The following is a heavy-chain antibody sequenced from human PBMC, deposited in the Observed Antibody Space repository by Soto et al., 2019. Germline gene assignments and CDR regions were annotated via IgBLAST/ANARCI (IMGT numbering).Heavy chain of an antibody. CDR3: ARVPYGDFNNWFDP. D-gene: IGHD4-17*01. J-gene: IGHJ5*02. CDR1: GYTFTSYG. Sequence: GASVKVSCKASGYTFTSYGISWVRQAPGQGLEWMGCISAYNGNTNYAQKLQGRVTMTTDTSTSTAYMELRSLRSDDTAVYYCARVPYGDFNNWFDPWGQGTLVTVSS. CDR2: ISAYNGNT. V-gene: IGHV1-18*04.